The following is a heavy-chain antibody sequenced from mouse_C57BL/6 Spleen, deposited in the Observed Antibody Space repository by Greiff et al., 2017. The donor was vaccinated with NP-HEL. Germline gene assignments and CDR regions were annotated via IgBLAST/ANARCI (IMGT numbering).Heavy chain of an antibody. Sequence: EVKVEESGEGLVKPGGSLKLSCAASGFTFSSYALSWVRQTPEKRLEWVAYISSGGDYISYADTVKGRFTISRDNARNTLYLQMSSRKSEDTAMYYCTRYSWYFDVWGTGTTVTVSS. CDR1: GFTFSSYA. V-gene: IGHV5-9-1*02. J-gene: IGHJ1*03. CDR2: ISSGGDYI. CDR3: TRYSWYFDV.